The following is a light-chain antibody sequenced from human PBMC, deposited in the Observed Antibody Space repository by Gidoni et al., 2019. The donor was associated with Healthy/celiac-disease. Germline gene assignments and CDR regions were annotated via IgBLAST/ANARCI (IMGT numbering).Light chain of an antibody. CDR3: SSYAGRNTLV. Sequence: QSALTQPPSASGSPGQSVTISCTGTSSDIGGYNYVSWYQQHPGKAPKLMIYDVNKRPSGVPDRFSGSKSGNTASLTVSGLQTEDEADYYCSSYAGRNTLVFGGGTKLTVL. CDR1: SSDIGGYNY. J-gene: IGLJ2*01. V-gene: IGLV2-8*01. CDR2: DVN.